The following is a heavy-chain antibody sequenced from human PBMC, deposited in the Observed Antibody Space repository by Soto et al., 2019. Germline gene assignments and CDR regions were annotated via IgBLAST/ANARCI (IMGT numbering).Heavy chain of an antibody. D-gene: IGHD1-7*01. V-gene: IGHV3-33*01. J-gene: IGHJ4*02. Sequence: QVQLVESGGGVVQPGRSLRLSCAASGFTFSSYGMHWVRQAPGKGLEWVAAIWYDGSNTYYADSVKGRFTISRDNSKNTLSLQMNILRAEDTAVYYCAREGHWNYEDYWGQGTLVTVSS. CDR3: AREGHWNYEDY. CDR2: IWYDGSNT. CDR1: GFTFSSYG.